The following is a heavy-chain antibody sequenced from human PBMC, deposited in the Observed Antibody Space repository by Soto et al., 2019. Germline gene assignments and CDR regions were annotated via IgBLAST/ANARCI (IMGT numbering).Heavy chain of an antibody. CDR3: ARDRVLYGDYHTSETPDDY. V-gene: IGHV1-46*01. J-gene: IGHJ4*02. CDR1: GYTFTSYY. D-gene: IGHD4-17*01. CDR2: INPSGGST. Sequence: ASVKVSCKASGYTFTSYYMHWVRQAPGQGLEWMGIINPSGGSTSYAQKFQGRVTVTRDTSTSTVYMELSSLRSEDTAVYYCARDRVLYGDYHTSETPDDYWGQGTLVTVSS.